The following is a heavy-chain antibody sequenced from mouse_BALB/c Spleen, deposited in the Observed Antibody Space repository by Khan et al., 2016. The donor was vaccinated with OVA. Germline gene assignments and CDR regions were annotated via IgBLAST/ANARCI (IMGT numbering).Heavy chain of an antibody. J-gene: IGHJ4*01. CDR2: IWGDGST. D-gene: IGHD2-1*01. CDR3: VEQNYGTLYAMDY. CDR1: GFSLTSYG. Sequence: VKLLESGPGLVAPSQSLSITCTVSGFSLTSYGVNWVRQPPGKGLEWLGVIWGDGSTNYHSALISRLSISKDNSKSQVFLKLNSLQTDDTATYYYVEQNYGTLYAMDYWGQGTAVTVSS. V-gene: IGHV2-3*01.